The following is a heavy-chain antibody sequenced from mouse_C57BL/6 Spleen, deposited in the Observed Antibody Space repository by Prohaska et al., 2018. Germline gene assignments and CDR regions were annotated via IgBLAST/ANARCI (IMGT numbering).Heavy chain of an antibody. J-gene: IGHJ2*01. D-gene: IGHD1-1*01. Sequence: QVQLQQPGAELVRPGSSVKLSCKASGYTFTSYWMHWVKQSPGQVLERIRVINPSDCYTNYNQRVKCKATLTVDASCSAAYMQLSRLRSEDSAVYCCARRHYGSSSFDYWGQGTTLTVAS. V-gene: IGHV1-59*01. CDR1: GYTFTSYW. CDR2: INPSDCYT. CDR3: ARRHYGSSSFDY.